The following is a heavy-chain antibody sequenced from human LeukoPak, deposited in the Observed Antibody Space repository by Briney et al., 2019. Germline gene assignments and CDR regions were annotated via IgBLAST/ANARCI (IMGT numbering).Heavy chain of an antibody. CDR1: GFTFSSSA. J-gene: IGHJ4*02. CDR3: AKDGSWSCTD. D-gene: IGHD2-8*02. Sequence: GGSLTLSCGASGFTFSSSAMHWVRQGPGQGLERVAYIAHHGNNNYYADSVNGRFTISRDNSKGSLYLQMNSLRADDKAVYYCAKDGSWSCTDWGQGTLVRVSS. V-gene: IGHV3-30*02. CDR2: IAHHGNNN.